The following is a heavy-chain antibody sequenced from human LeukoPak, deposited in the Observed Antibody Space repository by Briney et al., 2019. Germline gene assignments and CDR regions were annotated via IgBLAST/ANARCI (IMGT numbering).Heavy chain of an antibody. CDR2: IRSGDDST. CDR3: ARDRDSGEGRTFDY. CDR1: GFTFSAYS. V-gene: IGHV3-21*01. D-gene: IGHD2-15*01. Sequence: GGSLRLSCRASGFTFSAYSMNWLRRSPGKGLEWVSVIRSGDDSTYYADSVKGRFTISRDNDKNSLYLQMNSLRGEDTAVYYCARDRDSGEGRTFDYWGQGVLVTVSS. J-gene: IGHJ4*02.